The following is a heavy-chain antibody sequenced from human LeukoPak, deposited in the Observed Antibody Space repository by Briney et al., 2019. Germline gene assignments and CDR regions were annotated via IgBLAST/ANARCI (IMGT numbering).Heavy chain of an antibody. D-gene: IGHD2/OR15-2a*01. CDR3: ITARHVCPSYRTLDF. J-gene: IGHJ4*02. Sequence: PGGSLRLFCTTSGVTLSDYAMSWVRQAPGKGLEWVGFIRTKAYGGTPEYADSVKGRFTISRDDFKSLTYLQVNSLKTEDSATRLCITARHVCPSYRTLDFWGQGTLVTVSS. CDR1: GVTLSDYA. V-gene: IGHV3-49*04. CDR2: IRTKAYGGTP.